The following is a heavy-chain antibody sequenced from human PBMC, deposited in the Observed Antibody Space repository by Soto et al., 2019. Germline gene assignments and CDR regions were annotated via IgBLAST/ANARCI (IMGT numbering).Heavy chain of an antibody. CDR3: ARVGFYDFWSGYPKGWFDP. V-gene: IGHV4-38-2*01. Sequence: SETLSLTCAVSGYSISSGYYWGWIREPPGKGLEWIGSIYHSGSTYYNPSLKSRVTISVDTSKNQFSLKLSSVTAADTAVYYCARVGFYDFWSGYPKGWFDPWGQGTLVTVSS. CDR1: GYSISSGYY. CDR2: IYHSGST. J-gene: IGHJ5*02. D-gene: IGHD3-3*01.